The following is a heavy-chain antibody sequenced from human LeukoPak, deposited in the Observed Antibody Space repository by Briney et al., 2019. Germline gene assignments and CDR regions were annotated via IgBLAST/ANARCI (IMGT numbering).Heavy chain of an antibody. CDR1: GYTFTDYY. CDR2: INPSGGST. CDR3: AREVGIAVAGSPYPYYYYGMDV. Sequence: ASVKVSCKSSGYTFTDYYIHWVRQAPRQGLEWMGIINPSGGSTSYAQKFQGRVTMTRDTSTSTVYMELSSLRSEDTAVYYCAREVGIAVAGSPYPYYYYGMDVWGQGTTVTVSS. V-gene: IGHV1-46*01. D-gene: IGHD6-19*01. J-gene: IGHJ6*02.